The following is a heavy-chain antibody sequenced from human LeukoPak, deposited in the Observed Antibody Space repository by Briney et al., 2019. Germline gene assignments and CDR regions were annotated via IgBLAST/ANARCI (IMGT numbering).Heavy chain of an antibody. J-gene: IGHJ6*02. CDR3: ARQHRYCDWLLRPYYYYGMDV. CDR2: IYYSGST. D-gene: IGHD3-9*01. V-gene: IGHV4-39*01. Sequence: SETLSLTCTVSGGSISSSSYYWGWIRQPPGKGLEWIGSIYYSGSTYYNPSLNSRVTISVDTSKDQFSLKLSSVTAADTAVYYCARQHRYCDWLLRPYYYYGMDVWGQGTTVTASS. CDR1: GGSISSSSYY.